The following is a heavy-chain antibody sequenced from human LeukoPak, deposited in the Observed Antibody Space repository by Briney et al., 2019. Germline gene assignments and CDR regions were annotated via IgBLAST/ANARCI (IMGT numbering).Heavy chain of an antibody. CDR1: GFTFSSYA. CDR3: AKTKWELLLSPPSY. V-gene: IGHV3-23*01. D-gene: IGHD1-26*01. CDR2: ISGSGGST. J-gene: IGHJ4*02. Sequence: GGSLRLSCTASGFTFSSYAMSWVRQAPGKGLEWVSAISGSGGSTYYADSVKGRFTISRDNSKNTLYLQMNSLRAEDTAVYYCAKTKWELLLSPPSYWGQGTLVTVSS.